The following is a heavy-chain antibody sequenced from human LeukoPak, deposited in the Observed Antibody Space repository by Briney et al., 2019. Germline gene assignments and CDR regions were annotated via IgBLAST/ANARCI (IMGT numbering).Heavy chain of an antibody. J-gene: IGHJ6*04. Sequence: GGSLRLSCAASGFTFSSYAMSWVRQAPGKGLEWVSAISGSGGSTYYADSVKGRFTISRDNSKNTLYLQMNSLRAEDTAVYYWAKSPSDSGWVYYGMDVWGKGTTVTVSS. CDR3: AKSPSDSGWVYYGMDV. CDR1: GFTFSSYA. D-gene: IGHD6-19*01. CDR2: ISGSGGST. V-gene: IGHV3-23*01.